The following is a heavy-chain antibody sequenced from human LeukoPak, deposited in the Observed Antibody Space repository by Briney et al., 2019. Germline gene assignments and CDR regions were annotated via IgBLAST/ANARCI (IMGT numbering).Heavy chain of an antibody. V-gene: IGHV4-30-4*01. CDR2: IYYSGST. Sequence: SETLSLTCTVSGGSISSGDYYWSWIRQPPGKGLEWIGYIYYSGSTYYNPSLKSRVTISVDTSKNQFSLKLSSVTAADTAVYYCARVPPVTTARYYYYGMDVWGQGTTVTVSS. CDR3: ARVPPVTTARYYYYGMDV. D-gene: IGHD4-17*01. CDR1: GGSISSGDYY. J-gene: IGHJ6*02.